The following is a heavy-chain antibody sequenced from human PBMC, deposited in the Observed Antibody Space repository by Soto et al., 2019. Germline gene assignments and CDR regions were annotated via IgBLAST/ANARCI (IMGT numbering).Heavy chain of an antibody. V-gene: IGHV2-5*02. D-gene: IGHD6-19*01. CDR1: GFSLSTSGVG. Sequence: QITLKESGPTLVKPTQTLTLTCTFSGFSLSTSGVGVGWIRQTPGKALEWLALIYWDDDKRYSPSLKSRLTIPKDTSKNQVVLTMTNMDPVDTATYYCAHRRGPYSSGPNENYWYFDLWGRGTLVTVSS. CDR3: AHRRGPYSSGPNENYWYFDL. CDR2: IYWDDDK. J-gene: IGHJ2*01.